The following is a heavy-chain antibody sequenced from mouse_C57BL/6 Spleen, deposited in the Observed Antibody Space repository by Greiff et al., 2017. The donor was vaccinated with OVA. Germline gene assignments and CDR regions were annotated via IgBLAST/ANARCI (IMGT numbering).Heavy chain of an antibody. CDR2: IDPETGGT. J-gene: IGHJ2*01. CDR1: GYTFTDYE. Sequence: QVQLKESGAELVRPGASVTLSCKASGYTFTDYEMHWVKQTPVHGLEWIGAIDPETGGTAYNQKFKGKAILTADKSSSTAYMELRSLTSEDSAVYYCTLITTVVEDYFDYWGQGTTHTVSS. CDR3: TLITTVVEDYFDY. D-gene: IGHD1-1*01. V-gene: IGHV1-15*01.